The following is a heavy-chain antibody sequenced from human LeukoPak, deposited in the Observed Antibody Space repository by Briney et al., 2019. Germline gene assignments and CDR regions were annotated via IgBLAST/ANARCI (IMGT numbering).Heavy chain of an antibody. CDR3: AREFEDYDFWSGYYRISFDY. J-gene: IGHJ4*02. Sequence: ASLKVSCKASGYTFTGYYMHWVRQAPGQGLEGMGWINPNSGGTNYAQKFQGRVTMTRDTSISTAYMELSRLRSDDTAVYYGAREFEDYDFWSGYYRISFDYWGQGTLVTVSS. CDR1: GYTFTGYY. CDR2: INPNSGGT. V-gene: IGHV1-2*02. D-gene: IGHD3-3*01.